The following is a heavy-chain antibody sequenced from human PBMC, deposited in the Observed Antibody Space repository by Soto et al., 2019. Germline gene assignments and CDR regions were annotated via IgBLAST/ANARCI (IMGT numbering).Heavy chain of an antibody. D-gene: IGHD3-16*02. J-gene: IGHJ4*02. CDR2: IKQDGSEK. CDR1: GFTFSSYW. CDR3: ARDLDDYIWGSYRYDY. Sequence: GGSLRLSCAASGFTFSSYWMSWVRQAPGKGLEWVANIKQDGSEKYYVDSVKGRFTISRDNAKNSLYLQMNSLRAEDTAVYYCARDLDDYIWGSYRYDYWGQGTLVTVS. V-gene: IGHV3-7*01.